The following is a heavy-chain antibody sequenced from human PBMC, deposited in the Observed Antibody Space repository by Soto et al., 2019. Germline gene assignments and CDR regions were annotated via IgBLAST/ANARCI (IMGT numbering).Heavy chain of an antibody. CDR3: ARAAAAAPALGYYYGMDV. Sequence: SETLSLTCTVSGGSISSYYWSWIRQPPGKGLEWIGYIYYSGSTNYNPSLKSRVTISVDTSKNQFSLKLSSVTAADTAVYYCARAAAAAPALGYYYGMDVWGQGTAVTVSS. J-gene: IGHJ6*02. D-gene: IGHD6-13*01. CDR2: IYYSGST. V-gene: IGHV4-59*01. CDR1: GGSISSYY.